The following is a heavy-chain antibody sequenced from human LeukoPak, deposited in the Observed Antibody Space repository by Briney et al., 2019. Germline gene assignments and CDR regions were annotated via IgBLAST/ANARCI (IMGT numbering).Heavy chain of an antibody. V-gene: IGHV3-15*01. Sequence: GGFLRHSCAASGFTFSDAWMTWVRQAPGKGLEWVGRVKSKTDGGTTDYAAPVKGRFTISRDDSKDTVYLQMDSLKTDDTALYYCTACMTVVLTHDAFDVWGQGAMVTVSS. CDR2: VKSKTDGGTT. CDR1: GFTFSDAW. J-gene: IGHJ3*01. CDR3: TACMTVVLTHDAFDV. D-gene: IGHD3-22*01.